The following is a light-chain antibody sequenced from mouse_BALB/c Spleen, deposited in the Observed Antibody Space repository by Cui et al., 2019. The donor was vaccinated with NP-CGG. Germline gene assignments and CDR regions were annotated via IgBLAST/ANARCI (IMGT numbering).Light chain of an antibody. CDR3: ALWYSNHWV. CDR1: TGAVTTSNY. J-gene: IGLJ1*01. CDR2: GTN. V-gene: IGLV1*01. Sequence: QDAVTQEDAPPTSPGETVTLTCRSSTGAVTTSNYANWVQEKPDHLFTGLIGGTNNRAPGVPARFSGSLIVDKAALTITGAQTEDEAIYFCALWYSNHWVFGGGTKLTVL.